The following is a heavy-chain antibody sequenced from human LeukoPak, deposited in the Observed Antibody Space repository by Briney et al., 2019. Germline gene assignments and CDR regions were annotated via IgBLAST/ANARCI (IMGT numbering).Heavy chain of an antibody. J-gene: IGHJ4*02. CDR3: ASWGSVAGQRALDY. V-gene: IGHV3-7*03. CDR2: LIQDGREK. Sequence: GGSLRLSCAASEFTFSRYWMTWVRQAPGKGLEWVATLIQDGREKHYVDSVKGRFTISRDNAKNSVYQEMNSLRAEDTAVYFCASWGSVAGQRALDYWGQGTLVTVSS. D-gene: IGHD6-19*01. CDR1: EFTFSRYW.